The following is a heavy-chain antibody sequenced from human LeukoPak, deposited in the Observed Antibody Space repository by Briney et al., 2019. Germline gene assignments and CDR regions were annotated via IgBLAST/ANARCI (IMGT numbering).Heavy chain of an antibody. D-gene: IGHD3-22*01. CDR3: ARLKADSSGYYYFFDY. Sequence: SETLPLTCTVSGGSISSYYWSWIRQPPGKGLEWIGYIYYSGSTNYNPSLKSRVTISVDTSKNQFSLKLSSVTAADTAVYYCARLKADSSGYYYFFDYWGQGTLVTVSS. CDR2: IYYSGST. V-gene: IGHV4-59*01. J-gene: IGHJ4*02. CDR1: GGSISSYY.